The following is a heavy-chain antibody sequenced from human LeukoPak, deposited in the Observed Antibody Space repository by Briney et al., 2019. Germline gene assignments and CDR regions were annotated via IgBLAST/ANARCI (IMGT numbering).Heavy chain of an antibody. CDR1: GGTFNNFA. CDR3: ASPVKYYDTWSGYPPFDY. D-gene: IGHD3-3*01. Sequence: SVKVSCKASGGTFNNFAISWVRQAPGRGLEWVGGIIPMSGTANYAQKFQGRVTITADESTSTAYMELSSLRSEDTAIYYCASPVKYYDTWSGYPPFDYWGQGTLVTVSS. J-gene: IGHJ4*02. CDR2: IIPMSGTA. V-gene: IGHV1-69*13.